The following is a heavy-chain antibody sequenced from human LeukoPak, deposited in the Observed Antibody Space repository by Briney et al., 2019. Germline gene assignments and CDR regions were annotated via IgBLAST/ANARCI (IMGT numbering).Heavy chain of an antibody. D-gene: IGHD2-2*01. CDR2: ISYDGSNK. J-gene: IGHJ4*02. CDR1: GFTFSSYG. V-gene: IGHV3-30*18. Sequence: PGGSLRLSCAASGFTFSSYGMHWVRQAPGKGLEWVAVISYDGSNKYYADSVKGRFTISRDNSKNTLYLQMNSLRAEDTAVYYCAKDGAPIVVVPAAIGYYFDYWGQGTLVTVSS. CDR3: AKDGAPIVVVPAAIGYYFDY.